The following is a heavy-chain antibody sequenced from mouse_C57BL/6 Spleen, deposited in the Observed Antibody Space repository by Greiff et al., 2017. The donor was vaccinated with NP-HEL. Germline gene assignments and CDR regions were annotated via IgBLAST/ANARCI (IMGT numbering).Heavy chain of an antibody. CDR1: GYAFSSSW. D-gene: IGHD1-1*01. CDR3: AREGSSYGWFAY. J-gene: IGHJ3*01. CDR2: IYPGDGDT. V-gene: IGHV1-82*01. Sequence: QVQLKESGPELVKPGASVKISCKASGYAFSSSWMNWVKQRPGKGLEWIGRIYPGDGDTNYNGKFKGKATLTADKSPSTAYMQLSSLTSEDSAVYFCAREGSSYGWFAYWGQGTLVTVSA.